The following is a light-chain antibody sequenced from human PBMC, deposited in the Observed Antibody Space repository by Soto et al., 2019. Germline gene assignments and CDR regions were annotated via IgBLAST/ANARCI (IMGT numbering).Light chain of an antibody. CDR1: QDISRY. Sequence: IYLSQSPSSLSATIGDGVTITCQASQDISRYLNWYQHKPGKAPKLLIYDASNLETRVPSRFSGSGSGTDFTFTISSLQPEDFATYYCQQYDNPPLSFGGGTKVDIK. J-gene: IGKJ4*01. CDR3: QQYDNPPLS. V-gene: IGKV1-33*01. CDR2: DAS.